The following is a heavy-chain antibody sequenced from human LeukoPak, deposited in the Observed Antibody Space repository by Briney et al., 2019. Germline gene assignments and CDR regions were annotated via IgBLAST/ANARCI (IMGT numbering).Heavy chain of an antibody. V-gene: IGHV7-4-1*02. CDR3: ARDLYGDYGARYFDY. J-gene: IGHJ4*02. Sequence: ASVKVSCKASGYTFTAYYIHWVRQAPGQGLEWMGWINTNTGNPTYAQGFTGRFVFSLDTSVSTAYLQISSLKAEDTAVYYCARDLYGDYGARYFDYWGQGTLVTVSS. D-gene: IGHD4-17*01. CDR1: GYTFTAYY. CDR2: INTNTGNP.